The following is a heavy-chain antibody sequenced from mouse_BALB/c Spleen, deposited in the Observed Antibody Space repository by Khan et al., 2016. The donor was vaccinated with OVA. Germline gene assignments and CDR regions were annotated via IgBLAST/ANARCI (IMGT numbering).Heavy chain of an antibody. CDR2: IDPANGNT. Sequence: VQLQQSGAELVKPGASVKLSCTASGFNIKDTYMHWVKQRPEQGLEWIGRIDPANGNTKYDPKFQGKATITADTSSNTAYLQLSSLTSEDTAVYYCARSVRRYWYFDVWGAGTTVTVSS. V-gene: IGHV14-3*02. CDR1: GFNIKDTY. D-gene: IGHD2-14*01. CDR3: ARSVRRYWYFDV. J-gene: IGHJ1*01.